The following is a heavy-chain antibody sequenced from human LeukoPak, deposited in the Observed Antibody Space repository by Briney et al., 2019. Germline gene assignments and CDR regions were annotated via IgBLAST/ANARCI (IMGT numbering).Heavy chain of an antibody. D-gene: IGHD3-10*01. J-gene: IGHJ4*02. CDR2: IYSGGST. V-gene: IGHV3-53*01. CDR3: ARVVSGIRGVLPGFDY. CDR1: GRRIIKK. Sequence: GGSLRLSCVDLGGRRIIKKKSWVRQATGRGLEWVSVIYSGGSTYYADSVKGRFTISRDESKNTLYLQMKSLRAEDTAVYYCARVVSGIRGVLPGFDYWGQGTLVTVSS.